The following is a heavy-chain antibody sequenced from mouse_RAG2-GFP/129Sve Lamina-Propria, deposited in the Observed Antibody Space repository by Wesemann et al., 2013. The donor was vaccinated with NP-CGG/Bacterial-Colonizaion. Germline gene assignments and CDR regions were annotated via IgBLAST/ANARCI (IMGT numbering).Heavy chain of an antibody. J-gene: IGHJ2*01. Sequence: DVQLQESGPGLVKPSQSLSLTCSVTGYSITSGYYWNWIRQFPGNKLEWMGYISYDGSNNYNPSLKNRISITRDTSKNQFFLKLNSVTTEDTATYYCAREALRSDYWGQGTTLTVSS. V-gene: IGHV3-6*01. CDR1: GYSITSGYY. D-gene: IGHD1-1*01. CDR2: ISYDGSN. CDR3: AREALRSDY.